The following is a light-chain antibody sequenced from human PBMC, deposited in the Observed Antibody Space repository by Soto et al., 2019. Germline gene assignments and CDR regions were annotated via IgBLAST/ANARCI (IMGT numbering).Light chain of an antibody. J-gene: IGKJ1*01. CDR1: QGISNY. Sequence: DTQMTQSPSSLSASVGDRVTITCRASQGISNYLAWYQQKPGTVPKLLIYGASTLQSGVPSRFSGSGSGTDFTLTISSLQPEDVAIYYCQKYNSAPRTFGQGTKVDIK. V-gene: IGKV1-27*01. CDR3: QKYNSAPRT. CDR2: GAS.